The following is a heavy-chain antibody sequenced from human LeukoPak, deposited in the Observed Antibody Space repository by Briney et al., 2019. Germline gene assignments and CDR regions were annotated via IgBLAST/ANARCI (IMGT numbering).Heavy chain of an antibody. J-gene: IGHJ5*02. CDR2: IYYSGST. V-gene: IGHV4-39*01. CDR3: ARHAISVVVVPAAMWIGDWFDP. D-gene: IGHD2-2*01. Sequence: SETLSLTCTVSGGSISSYYWSWIRQPPGKGLEWIGSIYYSGSTYYNPSLKSRVTISVDTSKNQFSLKLSSVTAADTAVYYCARHAISVVVVPAAMWIGDWFDPWGQGTLVTVSS. CDR1: GGSISSYY.